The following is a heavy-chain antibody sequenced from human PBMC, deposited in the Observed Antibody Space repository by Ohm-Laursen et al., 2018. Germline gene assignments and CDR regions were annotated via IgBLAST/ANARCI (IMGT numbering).Heavy chain of an antibody. CDR2: IYYTGST. D-gene: IGHD1-1*01. CDR3: ARKTDWNHYYFDY. Sequence: GTLSLTCTVSGGSISSTSYYWGWIRQPPGKGLEWIGSIYYTGSTYFNPSLQSRVTISVDTSKNPFSMNLISLTAADTAMYHCARKTDWNHYYFDYWGQGTLVTVSS. CDR1: GGSISSTSYY. V-gene: IGHV4-39*01. J-gene: IGHJ4*02.